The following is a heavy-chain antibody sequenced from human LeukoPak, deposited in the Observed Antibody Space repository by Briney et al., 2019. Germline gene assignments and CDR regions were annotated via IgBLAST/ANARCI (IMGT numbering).Heavy chain of an antibody. CDR1: GVSISSSGYY. Sequence: SETLSLTCTVSGVSISSSGYYWGWIRQPPGKGLEWIASSYYGGSTYYSPSIKSRVTISVDTSKNQLSLELSSLAAADTAVYYCERHEYSGSYYGLSWFDPWGQGTLVTVSS. D-gene: IGHD1-26*01. J-gene: IGHJ5*02. CDR2: SYYGGST. CDR3: ERHEYSGSYYGLSWFDP. V-gene: IGHV4-39*01.